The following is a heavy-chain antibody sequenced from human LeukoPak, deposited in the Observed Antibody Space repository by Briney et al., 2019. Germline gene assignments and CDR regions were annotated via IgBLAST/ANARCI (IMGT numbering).Heavy chain of an antibody. CDR1: GGSINSTRYY. Sequence: SETLSLTCTVSGGSINSTRYYWGWIRQPPGKGLEWIGGIYYSGDTHYNPSLRSRVTISVDTSKNQFSLKMNSMTAADTSVYYCATGSMTTRYYYYFYMDVWGKGTTVTVSS. CDR2: IYYSGDT. J-gene: IGHJ6*03. D-gene: IGHD4-11*01. V-gene: IGHV4-39*01. CDR3: ATGSMTTRYYYYFYMDV.